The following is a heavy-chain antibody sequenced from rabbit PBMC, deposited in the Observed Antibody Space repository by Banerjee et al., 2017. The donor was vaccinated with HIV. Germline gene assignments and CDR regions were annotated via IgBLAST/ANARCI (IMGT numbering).Heavy chain of an antibody. J-gene: IGHJ4*01. CDR2: INAVTGKA. Sequence: QEQLVASRGGLVKPGGSLKLSCTASRFPFSDKAVMCWVRQAPGKGLQWIACINAVTGKAVYATWAKGRFTFSKTTSTTGTLQMTSLTVADTATYFWARDVDGAVGWNFDLWGPGTLVTGS. D-gene: IGHD2-1*01. CDR1: RFPFSDKAV. CDR3: ARDVDGAVGWNFDL. V-gene: IGHV1S45*01.